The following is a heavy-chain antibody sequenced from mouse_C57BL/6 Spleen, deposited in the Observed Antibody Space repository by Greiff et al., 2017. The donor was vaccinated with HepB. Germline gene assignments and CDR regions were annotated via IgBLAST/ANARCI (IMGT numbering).Heavy chain of an antibody. CDR1: GYAFSSSW. D-gene: IGHD1-1*01. Sequence: QVQLQQSGPELVKPGASVKISCKASGYAFSSSWMNWVKQRPGKGLEWIGRIYPGDGDTNYNGKFKGKATLTADKSSSTAYMQLSSLTSEDSAVYFCARERTTGFDYWGQGTTLTVSS. CDR3: ARERTTGFDY. CDR2: IYPGDGDT. J-gene: IGHJ2*01. V-gene: IGHV1-82*01.